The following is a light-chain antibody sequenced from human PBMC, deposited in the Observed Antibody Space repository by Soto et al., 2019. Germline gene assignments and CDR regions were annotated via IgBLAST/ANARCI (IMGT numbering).Light chain of an antibody. V-gene: IGKV3-11*01. J-gene: IGKJ4*01. Sequence: EIVLTQSPATLSLSPGDRATLSCRASESLGKTLAWYQQKPGQAPRLLIYDVFKRVTGIPARFSGSGSGTDFTLTISSLEPEDFAVYCCQQRNTWPLTFGGGTKVEIK. CDR3: QQRNTWPLT. CDR1: ESLGKT. CDR2: DVF.